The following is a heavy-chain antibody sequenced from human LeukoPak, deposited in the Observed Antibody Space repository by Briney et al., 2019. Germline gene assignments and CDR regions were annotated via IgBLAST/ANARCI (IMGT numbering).Heavy chain of an antibody. D-gene: IGHD3-10*01. Sequence: GESLKISCKGFGYRFTNYWIGWVRQMPGKGLEWMGIIYPGDSDTRYSPSFRGQVTISADKSINTAYLQWSSLKASDTAMYYCVLAGSGSYYFDYWGQGILVTVSS. CDR1: GYRFTNYW. V-gene: IGHV5-51*01. CDR3: VLAGSGSYYFDY. J-gene: IGHJ4*02. CDR2: IYPGDSDT.